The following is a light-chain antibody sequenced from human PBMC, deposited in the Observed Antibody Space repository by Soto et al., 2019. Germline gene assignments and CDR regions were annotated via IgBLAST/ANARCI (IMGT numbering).Light chain of an antibody. CDR3: QQYDHSPRT. Sequence: EIVLTQSPGTLSLSPGERATLFCRASQSVRNRYLAWYQQKPGQAPRLLIYDASTRATGIPDRFSGSGSGTDFTLTISRLEPEDFAVYYCQQYDHSPRTFGRGTKVEIK. CDR1: QSVRNRY. CDR2: DAS. J-gene: IGKJ4*02. V-gene: IGKV3-20*01.